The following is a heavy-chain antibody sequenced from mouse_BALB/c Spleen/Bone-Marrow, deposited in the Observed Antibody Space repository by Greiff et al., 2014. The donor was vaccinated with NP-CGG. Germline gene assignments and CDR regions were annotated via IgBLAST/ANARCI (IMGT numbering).Heavy chain of an antibody. J-gene: IGHJ1*01. D-gene: IGHD1-1*01. V-gene: IGHV7-3*02. Sequence: EVKVEESGGGLVQPGGSLRLSCATSGFTFTDYYMTWVRQPSGKALEWLSFIRNEANGYTTEYSASVKGRFTISRDNSQSILYLQMNTLRPEDSATYYCARDNGSSPSYWFFNVWGAGTTVTVSS. CDR3: ARDNGSSPSYWFFNV. CDR1: GFTFTDYY. CDR2: IRNEANGYTT.